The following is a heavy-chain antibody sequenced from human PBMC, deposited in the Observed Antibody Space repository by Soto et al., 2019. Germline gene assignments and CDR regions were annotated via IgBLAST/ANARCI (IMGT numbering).Heavy chain of an antibody. CDR2: IIPIFGTA. CDR1: GGTFSSYA. D-gene: IGHD5-18*01. V-gene: IGHV1-69*01. Sequence: QVQLVQSGAEVKKPGSSVKVSCKASGGTFSSYASSWVRQAPGQVLEWMGGIIPIFGTANYAQNFQGRVTISADESSSTVYMELSSLRSEDTVVYYCARGSDTAMLYWGLYYFNYWGQGTLVTISA. J-gene: IGHJ4*02. CDR3: ARGSDTAMLYWGLYYFNY.